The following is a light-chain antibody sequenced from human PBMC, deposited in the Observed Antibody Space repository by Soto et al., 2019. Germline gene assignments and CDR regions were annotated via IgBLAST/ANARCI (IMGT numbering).Light chain of an antibody. CDR3: QHYFNYPIT. Sequence: AIRMSQSRSSVSASPGETVTSTGRASQHIGNVLAWYQQKPGTAPKVLISGTSDLHGGVPSRFSGSGSGTDFTLTITHLQSEDFATYYCQHYFNYPITFGQGTRLEIK. J-gene: IGKJ5*01. CDR2: GTS. V-gene: IGKV1-8*01. CDR1: QHIGNV.